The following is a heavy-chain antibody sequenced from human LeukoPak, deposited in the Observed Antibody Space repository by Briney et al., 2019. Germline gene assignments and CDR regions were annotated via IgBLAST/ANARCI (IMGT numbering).Heavy chain of an antibody. CDR2: IYYSGST. Sequence: PSETLSLTCTVSGGSISSYYWSWLRQPPGKGLEWIGYIYYSGSTNYNPSLKSRVTISVDTSKNQFSLKLSSVTAADTAVYYCARLNYYDSSGPDDYWGQGTLVTVSS. CDR3: ARLNYYDSSGPDDY. J-gene: IGHJ4*02. CDR1: GGSISSYY. D-gene: IGHD3-22*01. V-gene: IGHV4-59*08.